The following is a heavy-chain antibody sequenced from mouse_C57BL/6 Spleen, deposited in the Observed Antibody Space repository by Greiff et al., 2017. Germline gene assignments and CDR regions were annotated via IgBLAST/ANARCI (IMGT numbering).Heavy chain of an antibody. J-gene: IGHJ2*02. CDR2: IDPYDSET. D-gene: IGHD1-1*01. CDR1: GYTFTSYW. CDR3: TSSDYYGSGPDY. Sequence: QVQLQQPGAELVRPGSSVKMSCKASGYTFTSYWMNWVKQRPKQGLEWIGNIDPYDSETHYNQKFKDKATLTVDRSSNTAYMQLSSLTSEDSAVYFCTSSDYYGSGPDYWGQGTSLTVSS. V-gene: IGHV1-52*01.